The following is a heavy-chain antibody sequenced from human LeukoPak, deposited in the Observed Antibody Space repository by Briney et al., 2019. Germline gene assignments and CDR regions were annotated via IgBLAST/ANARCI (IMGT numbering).Heavy chain of an antibody. Sequence: KASETLSLTCTGSGGSISSYYWSWIRQPPGKGLEWIGYIYYSGSTNYNPSLKSRVTISVDTSKNQFSLKLSSVTAADTAVYYCARATNGMDVWGQGTTATVSS. CDR2: IYYSGST. V-gene: IGHV4-59*01. CDR3: ARATNGMDV. J-gene: IGHJ6*02. D-gene: IGHD5-12*01. CDR1: GGSISSYY.